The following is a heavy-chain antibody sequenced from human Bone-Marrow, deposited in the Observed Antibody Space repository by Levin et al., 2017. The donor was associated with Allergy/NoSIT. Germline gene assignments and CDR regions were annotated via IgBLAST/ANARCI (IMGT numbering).Heavy chain of an antibody. D-gene: IGHD6-19*01. J-gene: IGHJ4*02. V-gene: IGHV3-23*01. CDR2: ISASGEAT. CDR1: GYPFSSYA. CDR3: AKVSASWSAGYVSGWDFDY. Sequence: WGSLRLSCAASGYPFSSYAMSWVRQAPGRGLEWVSGISASGEATFYADSVKGRFTISRDISKNTLFLEMNSLRVEDTAVYFCAKVSASWSAGYVSGWDFDYWGQGTLVTVSS.